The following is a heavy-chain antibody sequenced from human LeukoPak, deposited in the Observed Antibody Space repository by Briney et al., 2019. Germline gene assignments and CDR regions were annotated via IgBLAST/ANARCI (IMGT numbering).Heavy chain of an antibody. CDR1: GFTFDDYA. J-gene: IGHJ4*02. Sequence: GRSLRLPCAASGFTFDDYAMHWVRQAPGKGLEWVSGISWNSGSIGYADSVKGRFTISRDNAKNSLYLQMNSLRAEDTALYYCAKDAEAVASYFDYWGQGTLVTVSS. CDR2: ISWNSGSI. D-gene: IGHD6-19*01. CDR3: AKDAEAVASYFDY. V-gene: IGHV3-9*01.